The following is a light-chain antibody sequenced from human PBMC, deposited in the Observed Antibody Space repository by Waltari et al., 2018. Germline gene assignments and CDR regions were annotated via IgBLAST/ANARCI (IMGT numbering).Light chain of an antibody. CDR2: AAS. V-gene: IGKV1-9*01. CDR1: QGIGSY. J-gene: IGKJ3*01. Sequence: IQLTQSPSSLSASVGDRVTITCRARQGIGSYLAWYQQKPGKAPKLLIYAASTLKNAVPSRFSGSGFGTDFTLTISSLQPEDFATYYCQQSNSYPFTFGPGTKVDIK. CDR3: QQSNSYPFT.